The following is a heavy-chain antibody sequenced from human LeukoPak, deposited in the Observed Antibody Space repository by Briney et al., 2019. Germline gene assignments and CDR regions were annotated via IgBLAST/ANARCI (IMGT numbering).Heavy chain of an antibody. Sequence: GGSLRLSCAASGFTFTSTWMNWVRQAPGKGLEWVAFIRHDGSNKYYADSVKGRFTISRDNSKNTLYLQMNSLRAEDTAVYYCAKNVLLSSSWYEPDYWGQGTLVTVSS. V-gene: IGHV3-30*02. D-gene: IGHD6-13*01. CDR2: IRHDGSNK. CDR1: GFTFTSTW. CDR3: AKNVLLSSSWYEPDY. J-gene: IGHJ4*02.